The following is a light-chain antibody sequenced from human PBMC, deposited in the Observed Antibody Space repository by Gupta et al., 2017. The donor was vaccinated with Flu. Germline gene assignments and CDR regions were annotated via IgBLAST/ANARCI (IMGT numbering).Light chain of an antibody. Sequence: LLVSPGENGTRSCRAGEKINNNFLVWYQQQRVQAPRLLIYGTSKCFSGIPHRLSDGGYWTYFTLTIDMLVREACVWYYCHQEKTSRCTFGQGTKVEIK. CDR1: EKINNNF. V-gene: IGKV3-20*01. CDR2: GTS. J-gene: IGKJ2*02. CDR3: HQEKTSRCT.